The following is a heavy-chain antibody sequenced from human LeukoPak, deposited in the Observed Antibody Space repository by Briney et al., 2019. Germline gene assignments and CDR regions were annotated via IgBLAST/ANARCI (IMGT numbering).Heavy chain of an antibody. CDR1: GFNFDNYA. J-gene: IGHJ4*02. V-gene: IGHV3-30*04. CDR2: ISHDERTK. D-gene: IGHD5-24*01. CDR3: ARPSPPGDGYNPPDY. Sequence: GSLTLSCVASGFNFDNYAMHWVRQPLGKGLEWVAVISHDERTKYYADSMKGRITISRDNSKNTVFLQMNNLRTEDTAVYFCARPSPPGDGYNPPDYWGQGTLVTVSS.